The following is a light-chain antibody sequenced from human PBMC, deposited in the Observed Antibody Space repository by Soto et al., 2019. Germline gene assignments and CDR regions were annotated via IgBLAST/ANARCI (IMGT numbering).Light chain of an antibody. CDR2: EVN. CDR1: SSDVGGYNY. CDR3: SCYTTSTSEV. V-gene: IGLV2-14*01. Sequence: QSALTQPASVSGSPGQSVTISCTGTSSDVGGYNYVSWYQQHPGKAPKLMIYEVNNRPSGVSNRFSGSKSGNTASLTISGGQAEDEADYYCSCYTTSTSEVFGSGTKLTVL. J-gene: IGLJ1*01.